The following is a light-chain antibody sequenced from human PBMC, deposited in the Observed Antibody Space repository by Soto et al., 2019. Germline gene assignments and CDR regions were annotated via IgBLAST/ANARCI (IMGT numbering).Light chain of an antibody. CDR2: GAS. J-gene: IGKJ1*01. CDR1: QSVSNSY. Sequence: EIVLTQSPGTLSLSPGERATLSCRASQSVSNSYLAWYQQKPGQAPRLLIYGASSRATGIPDRFSGSGSGTDFTLTISRLEPEDLAVYSCQQYGSSPRTFGQGTKVEI. CDR3: QQYGSSPRT. V-gene: IGKV3-20*01.